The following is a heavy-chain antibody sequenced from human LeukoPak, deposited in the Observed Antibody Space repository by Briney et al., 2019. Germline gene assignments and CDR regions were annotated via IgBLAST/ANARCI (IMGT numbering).Heavy chain of an antibody. CDR2: ISYDGSNK. J-gene: IGHJ6*02. V-gene: IGHV3-30*03. Sequence: PGGSLRLSCAASGFTFSSYGMHWVRQAPGKGLEWVAVISYDGSNKYYADSVKGRFTISRDNSKNTLYLQMNSLRAEDTAVYYCARVPTHYYYGMDVWGQGTTVTVSS. CDR1: GFTFSSYG. CDR3: ARVPTHYYYGMDV. D-gene: IGHD4-11*01.